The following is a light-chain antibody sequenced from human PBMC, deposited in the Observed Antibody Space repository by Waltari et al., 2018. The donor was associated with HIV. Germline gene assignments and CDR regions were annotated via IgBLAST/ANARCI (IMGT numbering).Light chain of an antibody. J-gene: IGLJ2*01. CDR1: SVAIVGSTL. Sequence: QSALTQPASVSGPPGQSLTISCTGTSVAIVGSTLVSCYQHHPDKAPKPIIFDVDKRPSGISDRFSGSKSGYTASLTISGLRTEDEADYFCCSKSTIYFGVLFGGGTTLTVL. CDR2: DVD. CDR3: CSKSTIYFGVL. V-gene: IGLV2-23*02.